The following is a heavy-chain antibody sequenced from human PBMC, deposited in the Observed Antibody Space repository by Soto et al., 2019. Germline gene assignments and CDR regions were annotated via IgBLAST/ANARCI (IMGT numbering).Heavy chain of an antibody. CDR3: AREAGVHDWLDP. CDR1: GFTFSSYE. J-gene: IGHJ5*02. CDR2: ITTSGSAT. D-gene: IGHD3-10*01. V-gene: IGHV3-48*03. Sequence: XGSLRLSCAASGFTFSSYEMSWVRQAPGKGLEWVSYITTSGSATYYADSVKGRLTISRDNARNSVYLEMNSLRVEDTAVYYCAREAGVHDWLDPWGQGTQVTVSS.